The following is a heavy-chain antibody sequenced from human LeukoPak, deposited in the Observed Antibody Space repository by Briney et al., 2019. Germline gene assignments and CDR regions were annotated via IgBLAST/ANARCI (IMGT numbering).Heavy chain of an antibody. J-gene: IGHJ4*02. V-gene: IGHV4-34*01. Sequence: SETLSLTCAVYGGSFSGYYWSWIRQPPGKGLEWIGEINHSGSTNYNPSLKSRVTISVDTSKNQFSLKLSSVTAADTAVYYCARDVGYDSSGAYDYWGQGTLVTVSS. D-gene: IGHD3-22*01. CDR2: INHSGST. CDR1: GGSFSGYY. CDR3: ARDVGYDSSGAYDY.